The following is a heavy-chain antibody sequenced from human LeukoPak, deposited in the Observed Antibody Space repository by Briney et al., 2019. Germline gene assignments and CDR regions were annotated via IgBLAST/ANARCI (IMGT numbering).Heavy chain of an antibody. Sequence: GGSLRLSCAASGFTFSTYAIHWVRQAPGKGLEYVSGIACNGDTTYYANSVKGRFTISRDNSKNTLYLQMGSLRAEDMAVYYCARISSSYDYDYWGQGTLVTVSS. CDR2: IACNGDTT. CDR1: GFTFSTYA. D-gene: IGHD6-6*01. J-gene: IGHJ4*02. V-gene: IGHV3-64*01. CDR3: ARISSSYDYDY.